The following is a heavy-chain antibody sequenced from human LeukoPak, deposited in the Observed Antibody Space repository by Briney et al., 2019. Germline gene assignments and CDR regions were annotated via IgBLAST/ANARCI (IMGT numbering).Heavy chain of an antibody. CDR1: GYTFTSYA. CDR3: AREAVAGTGAPPHGMDV. V-gene: IGHV1-3*01. CDR2: INAGNGNT. J-gene: IGHJ6*02. D-gene: IGHD6-19*01. Sequence: ASVKVSCKASGYTFTSYAMHWVRQAPGQRLEWMGSINAGNGNTKYSQKFQGRVTITRDTSASTAYMELSSLRSEDTAVYYCAREAVAGTGAPPHGMDVWGQGTTVTISS.